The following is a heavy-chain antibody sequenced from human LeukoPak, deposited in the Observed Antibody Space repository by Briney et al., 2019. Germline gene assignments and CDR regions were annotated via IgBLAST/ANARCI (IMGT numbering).Heavy chain of an antibody. CDR2: INHSGST. V-gene: IGHV4-34*01. D-gene: IGHD5-12*01. CDR3: ASGHSGYDH. Sequence: PLETLSLTCAVYGGSFSGYYRSWIRQPPGKGLEWIGEINHSGSTNYNPSLKSRVTISVDTSKNQFSLKLSSVTAADTAVYYCASGHSGYDHWGQGTLVTVSS. J-gene: IGHJ5*02. CDR1: GGSFSGYY.